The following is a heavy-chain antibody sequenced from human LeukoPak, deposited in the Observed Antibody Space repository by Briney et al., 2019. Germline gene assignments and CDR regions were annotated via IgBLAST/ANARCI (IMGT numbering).Heavy chain of an antibody. CDR3: ARGVDHDAFDI. CDR2: ISTNTGNP. Sequence: ASVKVSCKASGYTFTSYAMNWVRQAPGQGLEWMGWISTNTGNPTYAQGFTGRFVFSLDPSVSTAYLQISSLKAEDTAVYYCARGVDHDAFDIWGQGTMVTVSS. CDR1: GYTFTSYA. D-gene: IGHD5-24*01. J-gene: IGHJ3*02. V-gene: IGHV7-4-1*02.